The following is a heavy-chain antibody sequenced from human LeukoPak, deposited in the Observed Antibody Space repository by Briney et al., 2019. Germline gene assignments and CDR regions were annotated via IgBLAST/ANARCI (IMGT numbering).Heavy chain of an antibody. J-gene: IGHJ4*02. CDR3: ARDSADYSDCDY. D-gene: IGHD4-11*01. CDR1: GYTFTSYV. V-gene: IGHV1-46*01. Sequence: ASVKVSCKASGYTFTSYVMHWVRQAPGQGLGWMGIINPTGGSTSYAQKFQGRVTMTRDTSTSTVYMELSSLRSEDTAVYYCARDSADYSDCDYWGQGTLVTVSS. CDR2: INPTGGST.